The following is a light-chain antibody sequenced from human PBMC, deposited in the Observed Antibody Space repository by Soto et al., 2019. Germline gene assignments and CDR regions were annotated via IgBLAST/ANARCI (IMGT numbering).Light chain of an antibody. CDR2: GAS. V-gene: IGKV3-20*01. J-gene: IGKJ3*01. CDR1: QSVTSSY. Sequence: EIVLTQSPGTLSLSPGERATLTCRASQSVTSSYLAWYQQKPGQAPRLLMYGASSRASGTPDRFSGSGSGTDFTLTISRLEPEDFAVYYCQQYGSSPLTFGPGPKVDIK. CDR3: QQYGSSPLT.